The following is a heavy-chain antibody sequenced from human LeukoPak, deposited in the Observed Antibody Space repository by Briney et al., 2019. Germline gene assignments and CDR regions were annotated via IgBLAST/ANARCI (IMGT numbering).Heavy chain of an antibody. J-gene: IGHJ4*02. CDR2: ISSSSSYI. D-gene: IGHD3-10*01. CDR1: AFTFSSYS. V-gene: IGHV3-21*01. Sequence: GGSLRLSCAASAFTFSSYSMNCVRQAPGKGLEWVSSISSSSSYIYYADSVKGRFTISRDNAKNSLYLQMNSLRAEDTAVYYCARSFYGSGSYQDYWGQGTLVTVSS. CDR3: ARSFYGSGSYQDY.